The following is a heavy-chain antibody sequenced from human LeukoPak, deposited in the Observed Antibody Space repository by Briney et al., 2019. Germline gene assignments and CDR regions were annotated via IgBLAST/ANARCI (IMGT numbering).Heavy chain of an antibody. CDR3: ARAGWLRFTTTEELDLDV. CDR2: FYGGGRT. Sequence: LPGGSLRLSCAASGFTVSSNYMSWVRQAPGKGLEGVSVFYGGGRTYYADSVKGRFTISRDNFKNTLYLQMNSVRPEDTAVYYCARAGWLRFTTTEELDLDVWGQGTTVTVSS. CDR1: GFTVSSNY. V-gene: IGHV3-53*01. J-gene: IGHJ6*02. D-gene: IGHD5-12*01.